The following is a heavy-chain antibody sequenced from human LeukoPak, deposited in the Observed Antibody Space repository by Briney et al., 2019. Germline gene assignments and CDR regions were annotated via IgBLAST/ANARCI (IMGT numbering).Heavy chain of an antibody. Sequence: GGSLRLSCAASGFTFSSYSMNWVRQAPGKGLEWVSYISSSSSTIYYAGSVKGRFTISRDNAKNSLYLQMNSLRAEDTAVYYCARGVLYRFDYWGQGTLVTVSS. CDR2: ISSSSSTI. V-gene: IGHV3-48*01. CDR1: GFTFSSYS. J-gene: IGHJ4*02. CDR3: ARGVLYRFDY. D-gene: IGHD1-26*01.